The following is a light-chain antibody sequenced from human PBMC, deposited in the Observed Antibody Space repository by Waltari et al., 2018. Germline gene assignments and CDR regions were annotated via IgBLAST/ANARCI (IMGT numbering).Light chain of an antibody. V-gene: IGKV1-39*01. Sequence: DIQMTQSPSSLSASVGDRVTIKCRASQSISSYLNWYQQKPGKAPKLLIYAASSVQSGVPSRFSGSGSGTDFTLTISSLQPEDFATYYCQQSYSTPWTFGQGTKVEIK. J-gene: IGKJ1*01. CDR1: QSISSY. CDR2: AAS. CDR3: QQSYSTPWT.